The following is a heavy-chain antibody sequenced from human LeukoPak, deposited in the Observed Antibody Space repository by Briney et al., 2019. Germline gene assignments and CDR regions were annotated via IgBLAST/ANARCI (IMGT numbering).Heavy chain of an antibody. V-gene: IGHV1-18*01. CDR1: GYTFTSYG. CDR3: ARAPREFWSGYSKYYFDY. Sequence: ASVKVSCKASGYTFTSYGISWVRQAPGQGLEWMGWISAYNGNTNYAQKLQGRVTMTTDTSTSTAYMELRSLRSDDTAVYYCARAPREFWSGYSKYYFDYWGQGTLFTVSS. J-gene: IGHJ4*02. CDR2: ISAYNGNT. D-gene: IGHD3-3*01.